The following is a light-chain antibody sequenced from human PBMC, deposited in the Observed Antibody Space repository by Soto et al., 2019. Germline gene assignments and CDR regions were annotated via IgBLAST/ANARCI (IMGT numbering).Light chain of an antibody. CDR1: SSDVGGYNY. Sequence: QSVLTQPASVSGSPGQSITISCTGTSSDVGGYNYVSWYQQHPGKAPKFMIFDVTTRPSGVSNRFSGSKSGNTASLTISGLQAEDEADYYCSSYTGSTTPYVFGTGTKVTVL. V-gene: IGLV2-14*01. CDR2: DVT. J-gene: IGLJ1*01. CDR3: SSYTGSTTPYV.